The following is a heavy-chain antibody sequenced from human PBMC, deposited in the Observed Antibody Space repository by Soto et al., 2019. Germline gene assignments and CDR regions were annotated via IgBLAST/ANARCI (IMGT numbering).Heavy chain of an antibody. D-gene: IGHD2-15*01. Sequence: RASVKVSCKASGYTFTSYGISWVRQAPGQGLEWMGWISAYNGNTNYAQKLQGRVTMTTDTSTSTAYMELRSLRSDDTAVYYCAILDIVVVVAYSWGQGTLVTVSS. CDR3: AILDIVVVVAYS. J-gene: IGHJ4*02. V-gene: IGHV1-18*01. CDR1: GYTFTSYG. CDR2: ISAYNGNT.